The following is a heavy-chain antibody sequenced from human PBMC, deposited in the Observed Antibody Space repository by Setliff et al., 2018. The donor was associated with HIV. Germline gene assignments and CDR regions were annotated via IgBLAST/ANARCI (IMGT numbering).Heavy chain of an antibody. CDR3: VRNPHPTVVVPRDSHYYSMNI. CDR2: IHPNSGGT. V-gene: IGHV1-2*06. Sequence: AASVKVSCKTAGYTFTAFYIHWVRQAPGQGLEWMGRIHPNSGGTASPQKFQGRVAMTRDTSISTAYMELRSLRPDEPAVYYCVRNPHPTVVVPRDSHYYSMNICGKGTTVTVS. J-gene: IGHJ6*03. CDR1: GYTFTAFY. D-gene: IGHD2-21*01.